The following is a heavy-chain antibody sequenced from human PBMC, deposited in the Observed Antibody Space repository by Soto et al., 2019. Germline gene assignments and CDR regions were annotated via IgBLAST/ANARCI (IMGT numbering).Heavy chain of an antibody. Sequence: GGSLRLSCAASGFTFSSYGMHWVRQAPGKGLEWVAVIWYDGSNKYYVDSVKGRFTISRDNSKNTLYLQMNSLRAEDTAVYYCARGAVADAFDIWGQGTMVTVSS. D-gene: IGHD6-19*01. CDR2: IWYDGSNK. CDR1: GFTFSSYG. J-gene: IGHJ3*02. CDR3: ARGAVADAFDI. V-gene: IGHV3-33*01.